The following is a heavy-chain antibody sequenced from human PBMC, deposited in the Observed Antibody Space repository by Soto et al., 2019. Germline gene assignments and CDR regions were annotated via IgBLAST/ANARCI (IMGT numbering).Heavy chain of an antibody. V-gene: IGHV1-18*01. Sequence: QVQLVQSGAEVKKPGASVKVSCKASGYTFTSYGITWVRQAPGQGLEWMGGISAYNGNTKYVQRLQGRVTMTKDTATSTAYMELRSLRTEDTTVYYCERDDQPSHCWGQGTLVTVSS. CDR1: GYTFTSYG. J-gene: IGHJ4*02. CDR2: ISAYNGNT. D-gene: IGHD2-2*01. CDR3: ERDDQPSHC.